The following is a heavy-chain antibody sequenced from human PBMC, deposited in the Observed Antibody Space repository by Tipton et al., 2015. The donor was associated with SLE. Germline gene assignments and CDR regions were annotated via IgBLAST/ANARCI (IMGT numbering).Heavy chain of an antibody. V-gene: IGHV4-61*02. D-gene: IGHD5-12*01. Sequence: TLSLTCTVSGGSISSGSYYWSWIRQPAGKGLEWIGRIYTSGSTNYNPSLKSRVTISVDTSKNQFPLKLSSVTAADTAVYYCALRWPDTWTTVYWGQGTLVTVSS. CDR1: GGSISSGSYY. J-gene: IGHJ4*02. CDR2: IYTSGST. CDR3: ALRWPDTWTTVY.